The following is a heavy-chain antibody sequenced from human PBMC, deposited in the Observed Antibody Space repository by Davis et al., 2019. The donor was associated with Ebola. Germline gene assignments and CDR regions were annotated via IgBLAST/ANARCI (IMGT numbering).Heavy chain of an antibody. CDR3: ARAAVTSIKSWFDP. J-gene: IGHJ5*02. V-gene: IGHV3-11*01. CDR2: ISDTGRTI. Sequence: GESLKISCAASGFRFSDYYMTWIRQAPGKGLECISYISDTGRTIYYADSVKGRFTISRHNAKNSLYLQMSSLRAEDTAVYFCARAAVTSIKSWFDPWGQGTLVTVSS. D-gene: IGHD4-17*01. CDR1: GFRFSDYY.